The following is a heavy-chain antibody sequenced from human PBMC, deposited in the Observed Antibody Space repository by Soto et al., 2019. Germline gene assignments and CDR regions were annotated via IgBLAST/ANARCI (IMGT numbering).Heavy chain of an antibody. V-gene: IGHV1-69*01. CDR1: GGTFSSYA. J-gene: IGHJ5*02. CDR3: ARAPSTPYDCWSGPVGGWFDP. Sequence: QVQLVQSGAEVKKPGSSVKVSCKASGGTFSSYAISWVRQAPGQGLEWMGGIIPIFGTANYAQKIQGRVTITADESTSTAYMELSSLRSEDTAVYYCARAPSTPYDCWSGPVGGWFDPWGQGTLVTVSS. CDR2: IIPIFGTA. D-gene: IGHD3-3*01.